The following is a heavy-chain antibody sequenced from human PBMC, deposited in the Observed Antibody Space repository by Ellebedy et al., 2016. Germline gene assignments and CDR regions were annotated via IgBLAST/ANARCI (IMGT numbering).Heavy chain of an antibody. Sequence: GGSLRLACAASGFTFDDSAMHWVRQAAGKGLEWVSGISWNSGSIGYADSVKGRFTSSRDNAKNSLYLQMNSLRAEDTGLYYCAKDKRMITFGGVIDYWGQGTLVTVSS. CDR2: ISWNSGSI. V-gene: IGHV3-9*01. D-gene: IGHD3-16*01. CDR3: AKDKRMITFGGVIDY. J-gene: IGHJ4*02. CDR1: GFTFDDSA.